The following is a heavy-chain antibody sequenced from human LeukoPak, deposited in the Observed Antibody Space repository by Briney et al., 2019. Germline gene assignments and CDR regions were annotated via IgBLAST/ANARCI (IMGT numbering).Heavy chain of an antibody. J-gene: IGHJ4*02. Sequence: SETLSLTCTVSGGALTSYYWSWIRQPPGKGLEGSGDIYYSGTTNYNPPLKSRVTIPVETSTTPFSLKLRSVTAADTAVYYCARHIPGNPYFDYWGQGTLVTVSS. CDR3: ARHIPGNPYFDY. CDR2: IYYSGTT. CDR1: GGALTSYY. D-gene: IGHD2/OR15-2a*01. V-gene: IGHV4-59*08.